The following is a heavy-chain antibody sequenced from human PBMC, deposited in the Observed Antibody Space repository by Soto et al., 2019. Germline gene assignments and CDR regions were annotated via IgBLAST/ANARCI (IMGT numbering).Heavy chain of an antibody. V-gene: IGHV5-10-1*01. Sequence: PGESLKISCKCSGYSFTSYWISWVRQMPGKGLEWMGRIDPSDSYTNYSPSFQGHVTISADKSISTAYLQWSSLKASDTAMYYCASVVVVPAALDAFDIWGQGTMVTVSS. J-gene: IGHJ3*02. D-gene: IGHD2-2*01. CDR1: GYSFTSYW. CDR3: ASVVVVPAALDAFDI. CDR2: IDPSDSYT.